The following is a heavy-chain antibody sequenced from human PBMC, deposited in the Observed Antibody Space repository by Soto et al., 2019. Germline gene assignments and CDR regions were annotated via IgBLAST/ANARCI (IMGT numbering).Heavy chain of an antibody. J-gene: IGHJ4*02. CDR2: ISDDGVSK. CDR1: GFTFSNYG. CDR3: ARAYYFGSGTSYTLYY. Sequence: GGSLRLSCAASGFTFSNYGMHWVRQAPGKGLEWVAVISDDGVSKYYADSVQGRFTISRDNSESVVLLQMNSLRPDDTALYFCARAYYFGSGTSYTLYYWGQGTQVTVS. D-gene: IGHD3-10*01. V-gene: IGHV3-30*03.